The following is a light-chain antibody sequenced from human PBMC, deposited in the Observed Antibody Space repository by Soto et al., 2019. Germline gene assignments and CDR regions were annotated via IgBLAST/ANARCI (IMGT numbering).Light chain of an antibody. V-gene: IGKV3-20*01. CDR1: RSVSSSY. CDR3: QQYGSSPQVT. J-gene: IGKJ4*02. CDR2: GAS. Sequence: EIVLTQSPGTLSLSPGERATLSCRASRSVSSSYLAWNQQKPGKAPRLLIYGASSRATGIPDRFSGSGSGTDFTLTISRLEPEDFAVYYCQQYGSSPQVTFGGGTKVDIK.